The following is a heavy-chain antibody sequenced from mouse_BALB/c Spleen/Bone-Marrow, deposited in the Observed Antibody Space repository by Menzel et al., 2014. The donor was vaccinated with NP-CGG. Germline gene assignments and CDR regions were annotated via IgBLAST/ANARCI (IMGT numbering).Heavy chain of an antibody. CDR3: ARHEDGYYDAMDY. V-gene: IGHV5-12-1*01. CDR2: ISSGGGST. CDR1: GFAFSSYD. J-gene: IGHJ4*01. Sequence: EVMLVESGGGLVKPGGSLKLSCAASGFAFSSYDMSWVRQTPEKRLEWVAYISSGGGSTYYPDTVKGRFTISRDNAKNTLYLQMSSLKSEDTAMYYCARHEDGYYDAMDYWGQATSVTVSS. D-gene: IGHD2-3*01.